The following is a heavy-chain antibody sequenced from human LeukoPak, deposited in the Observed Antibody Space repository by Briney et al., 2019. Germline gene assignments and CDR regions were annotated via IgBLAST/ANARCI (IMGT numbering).Heavy chain of an antibody. V-gene: IGHV3-7*01. D-gene: IGHD1-26*01. CDR2: IKQDGSEK. CDR3: ARAYSERYGLGYYYMDV. Sequence: GGSLRLSCAASGFTFSSYWMSWVRQAPGKGLEWVAHIKQDGSEKYYVDSVKGRFTIYRDNDKNSLYLQMNSLRAEDTAVYYCARAYSERYGLGYYYMDVWGKGTTVTISS. J-gene: IGHJ6*03. CDR1: GFTFSSYW.